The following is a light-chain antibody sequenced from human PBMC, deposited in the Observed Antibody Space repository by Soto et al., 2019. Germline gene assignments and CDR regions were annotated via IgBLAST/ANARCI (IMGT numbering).Light chain of an antibody. J-gene: IGKJ5*01. Sequence: EILLTQSPGSLSVFPGERASLSCRASQNVNNRLAWYQQKPGQAPRLLIFGASIRATGIPARFSGSGSGRDFTLTISSLEPEDFSVYYCQQRYNWPITFGQGTRLEI. CDR3: QQRYNWPIT. CDR2: GAS. V-gene: IGKV3-11*02. CDR1: QNVNNR.